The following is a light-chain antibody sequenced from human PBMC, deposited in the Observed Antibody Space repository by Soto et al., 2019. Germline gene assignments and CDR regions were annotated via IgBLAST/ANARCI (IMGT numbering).Light chain of an antibody. CDR1: SSNIGAGYD. J-gene: IGLJ3*02. Sequence: QSVLTQPPSVSGAPGQRVTISCTGSSSNIGAGYDVHWYQQLPGTAPKLLIFGNSNRPSGIPERFSGSKSGTSASLAITGLHTEDEADYYCQSYDSSLSGYWVFGGGTKLTVL. V-gene: IGLV1-40*01. CDR2: GNS. CDR3: QSYDSSLSGYWV.